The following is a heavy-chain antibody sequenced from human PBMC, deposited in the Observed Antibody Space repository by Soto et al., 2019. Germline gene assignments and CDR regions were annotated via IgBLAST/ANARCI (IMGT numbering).Heavy chain of an antibody. CDR3: ARDVPLNYYDGTYHYHAMDV. V-gene: IGHV1-69*01. CDR2: IIPFFKAI. D-gene: IGHD3-16*01. CDR1: GGTFSSHA. Sequence: QVQLVQSGAEVKRPGSSVKVSCKASGGTFSSHAINWVRQAPGQGLEWMGGIIPFFKAIHYAQKFQGRVTITADDSTSTAYMDLSDLRSEDAAVYYCARDVPLNYYDGTYHYHAMDVWGQGTTVTVSS. J-gene: IGHJ6*02.